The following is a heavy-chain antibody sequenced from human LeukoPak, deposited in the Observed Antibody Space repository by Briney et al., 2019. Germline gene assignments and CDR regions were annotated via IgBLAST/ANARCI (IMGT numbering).Heavy chain of an antibody. CDR3: ARARTTMVTTGSLRYYYYGMDV. CDR2: IYYSGST. J-gene: IGHJ6*02. CDR1: GDFIRGYY. D-gene: IGHD4-17*01. Sequence: SETLSLTCTVSGDFIRGYYWNWIRQPPGKGLEWIGNIYYSGSTNYNPSLKSRVTISVDTSKNQFSLKLSSVTAADTAVYYCARARTTMVTTGSLRYYYYGMDVWGQGTTVTVSS. V-gene: IGHV4-59*12.